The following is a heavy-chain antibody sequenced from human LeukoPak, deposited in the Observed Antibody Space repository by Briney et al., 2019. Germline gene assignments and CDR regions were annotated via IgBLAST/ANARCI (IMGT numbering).Heavy chain of an antibody. D-gene: IGHD2-2*01. CDR3: ARGVLPGTKQGSLDY. V-gene: IGHV3-7*01. J-gene: IGHJ4*01. Sequence: GSLRLSCAASGFSLSNHYMTWVRQAPGKGLEWVANIGQHGSEYLDSVRGRFTVSRDNARNSLYLQMDSLRAEDTAVYYCARGVLPGTKQGSLDYLGQGTPVTVSS. CDR1: GFSLSNHY. CDR2: IGQHGSE.